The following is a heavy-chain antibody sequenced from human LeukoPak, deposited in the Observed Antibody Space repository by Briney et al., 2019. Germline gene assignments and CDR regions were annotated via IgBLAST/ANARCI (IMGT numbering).Heavy chain of an antibody. CDR3: ASAWHLGIVVVMLDS. Sequence: GGSLRLSCAASGFTFSSYAMHWVRQAPGKGLEWVAVISYDGSNKYYADSVKGRFTISRDNAKNSLYLQMNSLRVEDTAVYYCASAWHLGIVVVMLDSWGQGTLVTVSS. CDR1: GFTFSSYA. D-gene: IGHD3-22*01. V-gene: IGHV3-30*04. J-gene: IGHJ4*02. CDR2: ISYDGSNK.